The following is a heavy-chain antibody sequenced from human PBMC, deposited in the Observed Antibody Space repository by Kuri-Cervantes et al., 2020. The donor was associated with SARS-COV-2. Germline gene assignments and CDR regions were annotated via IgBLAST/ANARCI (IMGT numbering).Heavy chain of an antibody. CDR2: ISYEGSNK. J-gene: IGHJ1*01. CDR1: GFTFSSYG. Sequence: GGSLRLSCAASGFTFSSYGMHWVRQAPGKGLEWVAVISYEGSNKYYADSVKGRSTISRDNSKNTVFLQMNSLRVEDTAVYYCARDWVAAAGQAEYFQHWGQGTRVTVSS. V-gene: IGHV3-30*19. D-gene: IGHD6-13*01. CDR3: ARDWVAAAGQAEYFQH.